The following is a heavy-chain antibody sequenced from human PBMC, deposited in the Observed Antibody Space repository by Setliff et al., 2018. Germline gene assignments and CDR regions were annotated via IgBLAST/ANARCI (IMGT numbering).Heavy chain of an antibody. J-gene: IGHJ4*02. V-gene: IGHV7-4-1*02. Sequence: ASVKVSCKSSGYTFTSYPINWMRQAPGQGLEWMGWINTKTGKPTYAQAFTGRIVFSLDTSVSTAYLQISSLKADDTAAYYCARDTGVRGHEISGYYGGGFAYWGQGTPVTVSS. CDR1: GYTFTSYP. CDR3: ARDTGVRGHEISGYYGGGFAY. D-gene: IGHD3-22*01. CDR2: INTKTGKP.